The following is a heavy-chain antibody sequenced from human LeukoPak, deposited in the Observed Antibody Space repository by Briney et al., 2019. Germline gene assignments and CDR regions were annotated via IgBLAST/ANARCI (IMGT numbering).Heavy chain of an antibody. CDR1: GFTVSSNY. J-gene: IGHJ4*02. D-gene: IGHD6-13*01. CDR3: ARTIAAAFDY. Sequence: GGSLRLSCAASGFTVSSNYMSWVRRAPGKGLEWVSVIYSVGTTYYADSVKGRFTISRDSSKNTVYLQMNSLRVEDTAVYYCARTIAAAFDYWGQGTLVTVSS. CDR2: IYSVGTT. V-gene: IGHV3-66*02.